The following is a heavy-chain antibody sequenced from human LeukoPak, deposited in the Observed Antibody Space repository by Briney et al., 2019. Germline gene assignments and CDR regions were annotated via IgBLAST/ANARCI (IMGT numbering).Heavy chain of an antibody. D-gene: IGHD3-10*01. Sequence: SVKVSCKASGGTFSSYAISWVRQAPGQGLEWMGGIIPIFGTANYAQKFQGRVTITADESTSTAYMELSSLRSEDTAVYYCAREYGSGSYTGIDYWGQGTLVTVSS. V-gene: IGHV1-69*13. CDR3: AREYGSGSYTGIDY. J-gene: IGHJ4*02. CDR2: IIPIFGTA. CDR1: GGTFSSYA.